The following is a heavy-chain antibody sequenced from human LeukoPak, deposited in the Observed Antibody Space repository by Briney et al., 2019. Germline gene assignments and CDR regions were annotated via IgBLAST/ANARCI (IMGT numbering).Heavy chain of an antibody. V-gene: IGHV4-59*12. Sequence: SETLSLTCTVSGGSISTYYWNWIRQPPGKGLEWIGYIYYSGSTNYNPSLKSRVTISVDTSKNQFSLKLSSVTAADTAVYYCARGGRFGPYTAAFDIWGQGTMVTVSS. D-gene: IGHD3-10*01. CDR2: IYYSGST. CDR3: ARGGRFGPYTAAFDI. CDR1: GGSISTYY. J-gene: IGHJ3*02.